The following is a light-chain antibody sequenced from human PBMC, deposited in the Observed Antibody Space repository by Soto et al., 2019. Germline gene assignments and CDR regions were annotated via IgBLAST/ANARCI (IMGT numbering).Light chain of an antibody. CDR3: QQYNSYWAWT. CDR1: QSISSW. V-gene: IGKV1-5*01. CDR2: DAS. Sequence: DIQMTQCPSTLSSSVGDRFTITCRASQSISSWLAWYQQKPGKAPKLLIYDASSLESGVPSRFSGSGSGTEFTLTISSLQPDDFAPYYCQQYNSYWAWTFGQGTKVDVK. J-gene: IGKJ1*01.